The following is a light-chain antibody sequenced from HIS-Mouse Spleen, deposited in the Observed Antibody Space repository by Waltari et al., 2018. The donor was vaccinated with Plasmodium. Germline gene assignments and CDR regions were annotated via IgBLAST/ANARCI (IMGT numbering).Light chain of an antibody. V-gene: IGLV3-21*03. CDR2: DDS. Sequence: SYVLTQPPSVSVAPGKTARITCGGTNIGSKSVPWDQEKPGQAPVLVVYDDSDRPSGIPERFSGSNSGNTATLTISRVEAGDEADYYCQVWDSSSDHVVFGGGTKLTVL. CDR3: QVWDSSSDHVV. J-gene: IGLJ2*01. CDR1: NIGSKS.